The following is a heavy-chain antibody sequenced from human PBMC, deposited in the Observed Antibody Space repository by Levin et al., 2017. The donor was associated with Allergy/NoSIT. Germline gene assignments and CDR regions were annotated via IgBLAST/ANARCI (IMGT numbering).Heavy chain of an antibody. CDR2: IGTAGDT. D-gene: IGHD3-10*02. J-gene: IGHJ5*02. CDR1: GFTFSSYD. V-gene: IGHV3-13*01. CDR3: ARGVRGLYGDASNWFDP. Sequence: GESLKISCAASGFTFSSYDMHWVRQATGKGLEWVSAIGTAGDTYYPGSVKGRFTISRENAKNSLYLQMNSLRAGDTAVYYCARGVRGLYGDASNWFDPWGQGTLVTVSS.